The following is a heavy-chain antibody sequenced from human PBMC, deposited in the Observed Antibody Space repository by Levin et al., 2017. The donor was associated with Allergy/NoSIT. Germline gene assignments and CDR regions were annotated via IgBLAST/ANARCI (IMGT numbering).Heavy chain of an antibody. D-gene: IGHD1-26*01. Sequence: LSLTCAASGFPFTSTWMSWVRQVPGKGLEWVANLNQDGSERNYVDSVKGRFTISRDNAKNSLYLQMNNLRAEDTALYYCVRHLALSAWGQGTLVTVSS. V-gene: IGHV3-7*03. CDR3: VRHLALSA. J-gene: IGHJ5*02. CDR2: LNQDGSER. CDR1: GFPFTSTW.